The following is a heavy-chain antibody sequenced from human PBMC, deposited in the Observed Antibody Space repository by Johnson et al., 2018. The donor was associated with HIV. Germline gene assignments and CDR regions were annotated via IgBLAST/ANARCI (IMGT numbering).Heavy chain of an antibody. Sequence: VQLVESGGGLVQPGGSLRLSCAASGFSFSSYWMSWVRQAPGKGLAWVANIKQDGSEKYYVDSVKGRFTISRDNAKNSLYLQMNSLKTEDTAVYYCTTDGEDYGDYMNAFDIWGQGTMVTVSS. J-gene: IGHJ3*02. CDR1: GFSFSSYW. V-gene: IGHV3-7*05. D-gene: IGHD4-17*01. CDR3: TTDGEDYGDYMNAFDI. CDR2: IKQDGSEK.